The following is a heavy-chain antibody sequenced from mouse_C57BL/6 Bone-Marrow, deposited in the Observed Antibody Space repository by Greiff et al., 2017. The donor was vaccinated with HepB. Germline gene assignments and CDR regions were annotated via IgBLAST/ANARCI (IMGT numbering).Heavy chain of an antibody. CDR3: ARGPSSGYVGFAY. V-gene: IGHV5-17*01. CDR2: ISSGSSTI. Sequence: EVKLVESGGGLVKPGGSLKLSCAASGFTFSDYGMHWVRQAPEKGLEWVAYISSGSSTIYYADTVKGRFTISRYNAKNTLFLQMTSLRSEDTAMYYCARGPSSGYVGFAYWGQGTLVTVSA. D-gene: IGHD3-2*02. J-gene: IGHJ3*01. CDR1: GFTFSDYG.